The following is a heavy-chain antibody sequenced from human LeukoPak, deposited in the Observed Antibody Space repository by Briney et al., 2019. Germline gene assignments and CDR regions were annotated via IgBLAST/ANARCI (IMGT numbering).Heavy chain of an antibody. CDR2: INPNSGGT. CDR1: GYTFTGYY. D-gene: IGHD2-2*01. CDR3: AREDRSSTSFDP. Sequence: ASVKVSCRASGYTFTGYYMHWVRQAPGQGLEWMGWINPNSGGTNYAQKFQGRVTMTRDTFISTAYMELSRLRSDDTAVYYCAREDRSSTSFDPWGQGTLVTVSS. J-gene: IGHJ5*02. V-gene: IGHV1-2*02.